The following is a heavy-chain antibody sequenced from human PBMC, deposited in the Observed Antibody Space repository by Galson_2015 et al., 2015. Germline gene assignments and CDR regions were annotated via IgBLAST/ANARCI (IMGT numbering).Heavy chain of an antibody. V-gene: IGHV3-33*01. CDR2: IWYDGRNK. CDR1: GFTFSSYG. J-gene: IGHJ4*02. D-gene: IGHD3-22*01. Sequence: SLRLSCAASGFTFSSYGMHWVRQAPGKGLEWVAVIWYDGRNKYYADSVKGRFTISRDNSKNTLYLQMNSLRAGDAAVYYCARETTPYDSSGYLHYWGQGTLVTVSS. CDR3: ARETTPYDSSGYLHY.